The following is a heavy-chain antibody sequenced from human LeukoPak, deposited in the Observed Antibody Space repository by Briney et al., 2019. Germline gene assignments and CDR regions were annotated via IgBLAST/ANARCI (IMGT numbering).Heavy chain of an antibody. D-gene: IGHD3-22*01. Sequence: GGSLRLSCSASGFTFSSYAMHGVRQAPGKGLEYVSAISSNGGSTYYADSVKGRFTISRDNSKNTLYLQMSSLRAEDTAVYYCVKTGAYYYDSSGYYYDYWGQGTLVTVSS. V-gene: IGHV3-64D*06. J-gene: IGHJ4*02. CDR2: ISSNGGST. CDR1: GFTFSSYA. CDR3: VKTGAYYYDSSGYYYDY.